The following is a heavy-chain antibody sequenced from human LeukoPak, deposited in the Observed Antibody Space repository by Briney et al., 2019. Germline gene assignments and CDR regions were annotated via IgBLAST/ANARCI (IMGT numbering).Heavy chain of an antibody. V-gene: IGHV3-74*01. Sequence: GGSLRLSCAASGITFSGAWMHWVRQAPGKGLVWVSRINDDGSFRRYANSVKGRFTISRDSAKNTLFLQMDSLRAEDTAVYYCARVSGPGMNEYYHLWGQGTLVTVSS. J-gene: IGHJ1*01. CDR2: INDDGSFR. CDR1: GITFSGAW. CDR3: ARVSGPGMNEYYHL. D-gene: IGHD3-10*01.